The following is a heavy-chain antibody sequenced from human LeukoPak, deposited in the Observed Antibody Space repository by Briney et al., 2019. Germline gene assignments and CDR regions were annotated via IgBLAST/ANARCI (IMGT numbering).Heavy chain of an antibody. Sequence: PGGSLRLSCAASGFTFNTHAISWVRQAPGKGLEWVAAVSDTGDLRYSANSVKGRFTISRDNSKNTLYLQMNSLRAEDTAVYYCAKSRARIAVAGTVYFQHWGQGTLVTVSS. CDR3: AKSRARIAVAGTVYFQH. CDR2: VSDTGDLR. D-gene: IGHD6-19*01. J-gene: IGHJ1*01. V-gene: IGHV3-23*01. CDR1: GFTFNTHA.